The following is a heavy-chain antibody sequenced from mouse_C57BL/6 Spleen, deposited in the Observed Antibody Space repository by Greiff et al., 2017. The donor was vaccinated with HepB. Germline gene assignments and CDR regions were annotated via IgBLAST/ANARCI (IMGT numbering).Heavy chain of an antibody. J-gene: IGHJ2*01. V-gene: IGHV5-9*01. Sequence: EVKVVESGGGLVKPGGSLKLSCAASGFTFSSYTMSWVRQTPEKRLEWVATISGGGGNTYYPDSVKGRFTISRDNAKNTLYLQMSSLRSEDTALYYCARHEITTVVALARNYYFDYWGQGTTLTVSS. D-gene: IGHD1-1*01. CDR3: ARHEITTVVALARNYYFDY. CDR1: GFTFSSYT. CDR2: ISGGGGNT.